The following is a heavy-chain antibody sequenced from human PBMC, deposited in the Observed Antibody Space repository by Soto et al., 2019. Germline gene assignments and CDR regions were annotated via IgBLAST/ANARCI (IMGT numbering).Heavy chain of an antibody. J-gene: IGHJ5*02. D-gene: IGHD6-13*01. CDR1: GGTFSSYA. Sequence: SVKGSCKASGGTFSSYAISWGRQAPGQGLEWMGGIIPIFGTANYAQKFQGRVTITADESTSTAYMELSSLRSEDTAAYYCARTGIAAAGTWFDPWGQGTLVIVSS. V-gene: IGHV1-69*13. CDR3: ARTGIAAAGTWFDP. CDR2: IIPIFGTA.